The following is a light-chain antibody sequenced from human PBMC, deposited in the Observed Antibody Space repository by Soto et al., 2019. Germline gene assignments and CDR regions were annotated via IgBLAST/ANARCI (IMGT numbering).Light chain of an antibody. Sequence: EIVMTQSPATLSVSPGERATLSCRASQSVSSNLAWYQKKPGQAPRLLIYGASTGATGIPTRFSGSGSGTEFTLTISSLQSEDFAVYYCQQYNNWWTFGQGTRVEIK. CDR2: GAS. J-gene: IGKJ1*01. CDR3: QQYNNWWT. CDR1: QSVSSN. V-gene: IGKV3-15*01.